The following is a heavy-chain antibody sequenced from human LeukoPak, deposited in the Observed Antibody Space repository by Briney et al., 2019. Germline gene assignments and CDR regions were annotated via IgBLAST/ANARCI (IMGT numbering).Heavy chain of an antibody. Sequence: GESLKISCAASGFTFSNYAMTWVRQAPGEGLEWVSAISGSGGSTYYADFVKGRFTISRDNSKSTLYLQMNSLRAEDTALYYCARYCTGSSCSAGGNYYGMDVWGQGTTVTVSS. V-gene: IGHV3-23*01. CDR2: ISGSGGST. CDR3: ARYCTGSSCSAGGNYYGMDV. CDR1: GFTFSNYA. J-gene: IGHJ6*02. D-gene: IGHD2-2*01.